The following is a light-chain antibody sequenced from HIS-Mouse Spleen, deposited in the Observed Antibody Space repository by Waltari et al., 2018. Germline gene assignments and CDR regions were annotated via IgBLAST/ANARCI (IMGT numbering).Light chain of an antibody. CDR1: SSDVGCSNY. CDR3: SSYTSSSFNVV. J-gene: IGLJ2*01. V-gene: IGLV2-14*03. Sequence: QSALTQPASVSGSPGQSITISCTGTSSDVGCSNYVSWYQQHPGKAPNLMIYDVSNRPSGVSNRFSGSKSGNTASLTISGLQAEDEADYYCSSYTSSSFNVVFGGGTKLTVL. CDR2: DVS.